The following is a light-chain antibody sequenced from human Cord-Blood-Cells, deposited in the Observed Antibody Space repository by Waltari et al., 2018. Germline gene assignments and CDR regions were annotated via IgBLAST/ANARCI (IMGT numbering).Light chain of an antibody. V-gene: IGKV3-11*01. CDR1: QSVSSY. Sequence: TLSLSPGERATLSCRASQSVSSYLAWYQQKPGQAPRLLIYDASNRATGIPARFSGSGSGTDFTLTISSLETEDCAVYYCQQRSNWPPWTFGQGTKVEIK. CDR3: QQRSNWPPWT. J-gene: IGKJ1*01. CDR2: DAS.